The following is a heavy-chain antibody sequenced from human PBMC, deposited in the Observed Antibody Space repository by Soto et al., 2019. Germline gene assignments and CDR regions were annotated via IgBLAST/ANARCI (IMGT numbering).Heavy chain of an antibody. J-gene: IGHJ5*02. CDR1: GGSISSSSYY. D-gene: IGHD4-17*01. CDR3: ARLTVTNNWFDP. CDR2: IYYSGST. V-gene: IGHV4-39*01. Sequence: SETLSLTCTVPGGSISSSSYYWGWIRQPPGKGLEWIGSIYYSGSTYYNPSLKSRVTISVDTSKNQFSLKLSSVTAADTAVYYCARLTVTNNWFDPWGQGTLVTVSS.